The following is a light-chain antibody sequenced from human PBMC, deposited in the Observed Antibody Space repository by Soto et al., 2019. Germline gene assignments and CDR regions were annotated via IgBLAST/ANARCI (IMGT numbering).Light chain of an antibody. J-gene: IGKJ4*02. CDR3: HQYNDWPPLT. CDR2: GAS. Sequence: EIVMTQSPATLSVSPGERATLSSRASQSVSSNLAWYQQKPGQAPRLLIYGASTRATGIPARFSGSASGTEFTLTISSLQSEDFAVYYYHQYNDWPPLTFGGGTKVEI. V-gene: IGKV3-15*01. CDR1: QSVSSN.